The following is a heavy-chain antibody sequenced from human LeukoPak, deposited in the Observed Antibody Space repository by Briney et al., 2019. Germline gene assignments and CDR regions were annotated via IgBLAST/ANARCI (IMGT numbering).Heavy chain of an antibody. J-gene: IGHJ3*02. D-gene: IGHD3-22*01. V-gene: IGHV1-69*05. CDR1: GGTFSSYA. CDR2: IIPIFGTA. Sequence: SVKVSCKASGGTFSSYAISWVRQAPGQGLEWVGRIIPIFGTANYAQKFQGRVTITTDKSTSTAYMELSSLRSEDTAVYYCARPAYYDSSGYDLWAFDIWGQGTMVTVSS. CDR3: ARPAYYDSSGYDLWAFDI.